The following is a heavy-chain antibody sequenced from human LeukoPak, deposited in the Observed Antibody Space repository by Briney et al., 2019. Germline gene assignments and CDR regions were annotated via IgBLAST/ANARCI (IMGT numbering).Heavy chain of an antibody. D-gene: IGHD3-22*01. V-gene: IGHV3-33*01. CDR3: ARGSRNYYDSSGYYGETYYYYGMDV. CDR2: IWYDGSNK. Sequence: PGGSLRLSCAASGFTFSSYGMHWVRQAPGKGLEWVAVIWYDGSNKYYADSVKGRFTISRDNSKNTLYLQMNSLRAEDTAVYYCARGSRNYYDSSGYYGETYYYYGMDVWGQGTTVTVSS. CDR1: GFTFSSYG. J-gene: IGHJ6*02.